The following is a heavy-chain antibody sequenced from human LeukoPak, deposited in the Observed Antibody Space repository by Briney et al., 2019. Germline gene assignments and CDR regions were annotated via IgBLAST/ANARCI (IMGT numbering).Heavy chain of an antibody. Sequence: SETLSLTCAVYGGSFSGYYWSWIRQPPGKGLEWIGEINHGGSTTYNPSLKSRVTISVDTSKNQFSLKLSSVTAAYTGVYYCAGYYYDSSGYYTFDYWGQGTLVTVSS. J-gene: IGHJ4*02. V-gene: IGHV4-34*01. CDR1: GGSFSGYY. CDR3: AGYYYDSSGYYTFDY. CDR2: INHGGST. D-gene: IGHD3-22*01.